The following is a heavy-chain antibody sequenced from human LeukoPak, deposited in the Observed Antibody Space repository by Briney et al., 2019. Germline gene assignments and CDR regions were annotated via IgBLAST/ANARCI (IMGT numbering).Heavy chain of an antibody. Sequence: SETLSLTCAVYGGSFSGYYWSWIRQPPGKGLEWIGEINHSGSTNYNPSLKSRVTISVDTSKNQFSLKLSSVTAADTAVYYCARLPSSRWYPYYYYGMDVWGKGTTVTVSS. V-gene: IGHV4-34*01. CDR3: ARLPSSRWYPYYYYGMDV. CDR2: INHSGST. CDR1: GGSFSGYY. D-gene: IGHD6-13*01. J-gene: IGHJ6*04.